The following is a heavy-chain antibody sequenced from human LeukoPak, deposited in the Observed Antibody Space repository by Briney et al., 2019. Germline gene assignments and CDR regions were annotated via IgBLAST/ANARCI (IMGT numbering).Heavy chain of an antibody. CDR1: GFTFTAYA. D-gene: IGHD4-23*01. J-gene: IGHJ4*02. Sequence: GGKLRLSCAASGFTFTAYALHWVRQAPGKGLEWVALISFNGSNKYYADSVKGRFTISRDNSNNTLDLQMNSLRADDTAVYYCARDPDYGGNGRLGFEYWGQGTLVTVSS. CDR3: ARDPDYGGNGRLGFEY. CDR2: ISFNGSNK. V-gene: IGHV3-30-3*01.